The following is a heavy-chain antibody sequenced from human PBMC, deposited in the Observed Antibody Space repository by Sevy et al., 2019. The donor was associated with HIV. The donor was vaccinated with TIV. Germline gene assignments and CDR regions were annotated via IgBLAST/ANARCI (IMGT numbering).Heavy chain of an antibody. CDR2: ISSSGSTI. J-gene: IGHJ4*02. D-gene: IGHD2-15*01. Sequence: GGSLRLSCAASGFTFSSYEMNWVRQAPGKGLEWVSYISSSGSTIYYATSVKGRFTISRDNAKNSLYLQMNSLRAEDTAVYYCARDGRTYCSGGSCYRVDFDYWGQGTLVTVSS. CDR3: ARDGRTYCSGGSCYRVDFDY. V-gene: IGHV3-48*03. CDR1: GFTFSSYE.